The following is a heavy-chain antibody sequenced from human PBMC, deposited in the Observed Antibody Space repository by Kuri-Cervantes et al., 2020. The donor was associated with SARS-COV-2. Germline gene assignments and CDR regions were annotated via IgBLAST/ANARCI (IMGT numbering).Heavy chain of an antibody. CDR3: ARDQTGDSAVGAAFDI. D-gene: IGHD4-17*01. CDR1: GFTFSSYS. V-gene: IGHV3-21*01. Sequence: LSLTCAASGFTFSSYSMNWVRQAPGKGLEWVSSISSNSSYIYYADSVKGRFTISRDNAKNSLYLQMNSLRAEDTAVYYCARDQTGDSAVGAAFDIWGQGTMVTVSS. J-gene: IGHJ3*02. CDR2: ISSNSSYI.